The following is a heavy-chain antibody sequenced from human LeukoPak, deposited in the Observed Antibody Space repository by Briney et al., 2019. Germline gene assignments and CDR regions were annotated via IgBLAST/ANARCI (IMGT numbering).Heavy chain of an antibody. CDR3: ARDKKPTDY. Sequence: GGSLRLSCATSGFKFPDYYMSWVRQAPGKGLEWVANIKQDGSETSYVDSVKGRFTISRDNAKNSLYLQMNSLRAEDTAVYYCARDKKPTDYWGQGTLVTVSS. CDR2: IKQDGSET. CDR1: GFKFPDYY. V-gene: IGHV3-7*01. D-gene: IGHD4-17*01. J-gene: IGHJ4*02.